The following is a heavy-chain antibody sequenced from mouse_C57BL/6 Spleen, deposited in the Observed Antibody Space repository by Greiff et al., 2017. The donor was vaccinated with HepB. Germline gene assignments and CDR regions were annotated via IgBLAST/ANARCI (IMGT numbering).Heavy chain of an antibody. CDR2: IYPGGGYT. V-gene: IGHV1-63*01. J-gene: IGHJ2*01. D-gene: IGHD2-3*01. Sequence: QVQLQQSGAELVRPGTSVKMSCKASGYTFTNYWIGWAKQRPGHGLEWIGDIYPGGGYTNYNEKFKGKATLTADKSSSTAYMQFSSLTSEDSSIYYCARTGPDGYYLYWGQGTTLAVSS. CDR1: GYTFTNYW. CDR3: ARTGPDGYYLY.